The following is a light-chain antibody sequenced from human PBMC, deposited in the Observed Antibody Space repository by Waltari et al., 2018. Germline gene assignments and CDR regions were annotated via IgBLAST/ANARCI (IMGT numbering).Light chain of an antibody. CDR1: SSNIGNNY. Sequence: HSVLTQPPSVSAPPGQRVTISCSGGSSNIGNNYISWYRQFPGTAPKLLIYENTERPSGIPGRFSGSKSGTSATLDITGLQAGDEADYYCGTWDSSLSGAVFGGGTHLTVL. V-gene: IGLV1-51*02. CDR2: ENT. J-gene: IGLJ7*01. CDR3: GTWDSSLSGAV.